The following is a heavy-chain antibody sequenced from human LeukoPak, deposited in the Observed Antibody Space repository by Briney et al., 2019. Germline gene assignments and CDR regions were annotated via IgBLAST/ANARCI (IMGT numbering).Heavy chain of an antibody. D-gene: IGHD5/OR15-5a*01. Sequence: SAVKVSCKASGGTFSSYAISWVRQAPGQGLEWMGGIIPIFGTTNYAQKFQGRVTITADESTSTAYMELSSLRSDDTAIYYCARSTPTRHLNWFDPWGQGTLVTVS. CDR3: ARSTPTRHLNWFDP. V-gene: IGHV1-69*13. J-gene: IGHJ5*02. CDR2: IIPIFGTT. CDR1: GGTFSSYA.